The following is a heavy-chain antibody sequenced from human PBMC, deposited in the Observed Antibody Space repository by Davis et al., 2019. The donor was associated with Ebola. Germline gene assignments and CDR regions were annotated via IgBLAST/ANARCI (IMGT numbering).Heavy chain of an antibody. D-gene: IGHD3-3*01. CDR1: GFTFSSYS. CDR2: ISSSSSYI. Sequence: GESLKISCAASGFTFSSYSMNWVRQAPGKGLEWVSSISSSSSYIYYADSVKGRFTISRDNAKNSLYLQMNSLRAEDTAVYYCARDREFYDFWSGYYTAYYGMDVWGQGTTVTVSS. CDR3: ARDREFYDFWSGYYTAYYGMDV. J-gene: IGHJ6*02. V-gene: IGHV3-21*01.